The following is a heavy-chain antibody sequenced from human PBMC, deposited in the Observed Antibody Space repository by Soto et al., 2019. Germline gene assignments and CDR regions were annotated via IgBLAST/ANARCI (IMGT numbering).Heavy chain of an antibody. V-gene: IGHV1-69*12. CDR2: IIPIFGTA. CDR1: GGTFSSYA. D-gene: IGHD3-3*01. J-gene: IGHJ4*02. Sequence: QVQLVQSGAEVKKPGSSVKVSCKASGGTFSSYAISWVRQAPGQGLEWMGGIIPIFGTANYAQKFQGRVTITADESTSTAYMELSSLRSEDTAVYYCARSLPPASAVLRFLEWFLQLDYWGQGTLVTVSS. CDR3: ARSLPPASAVLRFLEWFLQLDY.